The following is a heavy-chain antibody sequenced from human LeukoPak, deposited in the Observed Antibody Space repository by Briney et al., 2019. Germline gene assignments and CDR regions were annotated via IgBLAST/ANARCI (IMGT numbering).Heavy chain of an antibody. CDR1: GFTSSNYW. D-gene: IGHD3-3*01. CDR3: ARRTIYGLDAFGI. J-gene: IGHJ3*02. V-gene: IGHV3-74*01. CDR2: INTDGSSA. Sequence: GGSLRLSCAVSGFTSSNYWMHWVRQAPGKGLVWVSRINTDGSSANYADSVKGRFTISRDNAKNTLYLQMNSLRAEDTAVYYCARRTIYGLDAFGIWGQGTMVTVSS.